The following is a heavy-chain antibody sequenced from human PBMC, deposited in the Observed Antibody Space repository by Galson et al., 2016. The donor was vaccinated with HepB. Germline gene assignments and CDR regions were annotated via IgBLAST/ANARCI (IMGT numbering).Heavy chain of an antibody. CDR1: GGSMNHYH. D-gene: IGHD1-1*01. CDR3: ARTNTRHDWTQYYFDY. J-gene: IGHJ4*02. CDR2: IFYTGST. Sequence: SETLSLTCSVSGGSMNHYHWGWIRQPPGKGMESIGYIFYTGSTKYSPSLKSRVSISMDTSRNQFYLKLSSVTAADTAIYYCARTNTRHDWTQYYFDYWGQGTLVTVSS. V-gene: IGHV4-59*01.